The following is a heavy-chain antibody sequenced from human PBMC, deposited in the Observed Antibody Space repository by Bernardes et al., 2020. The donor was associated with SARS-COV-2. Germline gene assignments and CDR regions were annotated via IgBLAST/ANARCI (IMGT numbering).Heavy chain of an antibody. CDR1: GFTFNDSG. CDR3: ARASRNWFGP. CDR2: FNWNGESV. J-gene: IGHJ5*02. V-gene: IGHV3-20*04. Sequence: GCALSISCAASGFTFNDSGMSWVRQVPGKGLEWVSGFNWNGESVSYADSVKGRFTISRDSAKNSMYLQMTSLRVEDTAFYYCARASRNWFGPWSQGTLVTGSS.